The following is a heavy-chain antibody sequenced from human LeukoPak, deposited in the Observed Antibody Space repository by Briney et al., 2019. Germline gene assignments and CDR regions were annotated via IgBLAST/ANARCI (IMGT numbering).Heavy chain of an antibody. CDR2: ISYDGSNK. CDR1: GFTFSSYG. Sequence: PGRSLRLSCAASGFTFSSYGMHWVRQAPGKGLEWVAVISYDGSNKYYADSVKGRFTISRDNSKNTLYLQMNSLRAEDTAVYYCAKDAKVLVVVPAAADYWGQGTPVTVSS. CDR3: AKDAKVLVVVPAAADY. D-gene: IGHD2-2*01. J-gene: IGHJ4*02. V-gene: IGHV3-30*18.